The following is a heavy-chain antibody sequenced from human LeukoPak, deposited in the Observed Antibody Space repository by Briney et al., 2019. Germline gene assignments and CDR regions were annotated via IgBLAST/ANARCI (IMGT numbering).Heavy chain of an antibody. V-gene: IGHV3-30*18. J-gene: IGHJ4*02. CDR3: AKREKGTTGRFFDY. CDR1: GFTFSSYG. Sequence: PGRSLRLSCAASGFTFSSYGMHWVRQAPGKGLEWVAVISYDGSNKYYADSVKGRFTISRDHSKNTLYLQMNSLRAEDTALYYCAKREKGTTGRFFDYWGQGTLVTVSS. CDR2: ISYDGSNK. D-gene: IGHD4-17*01.